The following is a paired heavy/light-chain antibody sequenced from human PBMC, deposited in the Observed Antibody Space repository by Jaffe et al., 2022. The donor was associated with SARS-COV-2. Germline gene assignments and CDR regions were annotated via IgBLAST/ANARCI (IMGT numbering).Heavy chain of an antibody. D-gene: IGHD4-4*01. CDR1: GFTFTNAW. CDR3: TIDLQRFLQEVPDY. J-gene: IGHJ4*02. Sequence: EVQLVESGGGLVKPGGSLTLSCAASGFTFTNAWMSWVRQAPGKGLEWVGRIRNKADGGTTDYAAPVKGRFTISRDDSKNTLYLHMNSLQTEDTAVYYCTIDLQRFLQEVPDYWGQGTLVTVSS. V-gene: IGHV3-15*01. CDR2: IRNKADGGTT.
Light chain of an antibody. Sequence: DIVMTQSPDSLAVSLGERATINCKSSQSVLYRSNSKNYLAWYQQKPGQPPKLLIYWASTRDSGVPDRISGSGSGTDFTLTISSLQAEDVAVYYCQQSYSAPHTFGQGTKLEIK. CDR3: QQSYSAPHT. V-gene: IGKV4-1*01. CDR2: WAS. CDR1: QSVLYRSNSKNY. J-gene: IGKJ2*01.